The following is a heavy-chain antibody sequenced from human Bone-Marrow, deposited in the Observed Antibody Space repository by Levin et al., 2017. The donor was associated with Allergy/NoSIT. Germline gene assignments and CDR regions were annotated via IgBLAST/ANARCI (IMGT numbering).Heavy chain of an antibody. CDR2: LSASGIST. CDR1: GFTFNTYA. Sequence: GESLKISCEASGFTFNTYAMSWVRQAPGKGLEWVSTLSASGISTNYADSVRGRFTISRDNAKKALYLQMSSLRPDDTGVYYCAKDYGSGIYDYNYYGLDVWGQGTTVTVSS. V-gene: IGHV3-23*01. CDR3: AKDYGSGIYDYNYYGLDV. J-gene: IGHJ6*02. D-gene: IGHD3-10*01.